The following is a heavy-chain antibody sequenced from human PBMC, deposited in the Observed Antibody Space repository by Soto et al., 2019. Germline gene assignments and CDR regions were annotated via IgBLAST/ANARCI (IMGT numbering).Heavy chain of an antibody. CDR1: GASMTSYH. D-gene: IGHD3-10*01. CDR2: GYYNGAT. CDR3: ARAGQTGSFFDF. J-gene: IGHJ5*01. Sequence: QVQLQVSGPGLLRPSETLSLTCRVSGASMTSYHWTWIRQSPGKGLEWMGNGYYNGATTYNPSLRRRFAISIDTYEKLFSLTLNSLTAADSATFFCARAGQTGSFFDFWAQGALVAISS. V-gene: IGHV4-59*01.